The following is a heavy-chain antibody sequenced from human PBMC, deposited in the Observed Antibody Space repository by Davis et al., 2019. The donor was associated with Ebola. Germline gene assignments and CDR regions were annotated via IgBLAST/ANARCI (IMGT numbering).Heavy chain of an antibody. Sequence: GESLKISCAASGFTFSDYWMHWVRQAPGKGLVWVSRINSDGSSTNYADSVKGRFTISRDNAKNTLYLQMNRLRAEDTAMYYCTRGGTGVGAAPDNWFDPWGQEALIAVSS. CDR1: GFTFSDYW. D-gene: IGHD2-15*01. V-gene: IGHV3-74*01. J-gene: IGHJ5*02. CDR3: TRGGTGVGAAPDNWFDP. CDR2: INSDGSST.